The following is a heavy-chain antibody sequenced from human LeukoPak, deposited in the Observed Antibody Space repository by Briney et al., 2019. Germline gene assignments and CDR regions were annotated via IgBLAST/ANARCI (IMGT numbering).Heavy chain of an antibody. V-gene: IGHV4-4*02. CDR3: ARGPLRITMIVVVTQVAFDI. Sequence: PSETLSLTCAVSGGSISGSNWWSWVRQPPGKGLEWIGEINHSGSTNYNPSLKSRVTISVDTSKNQFSLKLSSVTAADTAVYYCARGPLRITMIVVVTQVAFDIWGQGTMVTVSS. CDR1: GGSISGSNW. CDR2: INHSGST. D-gene: IGHD3-22*01. J-gene: IGHJ3*02.